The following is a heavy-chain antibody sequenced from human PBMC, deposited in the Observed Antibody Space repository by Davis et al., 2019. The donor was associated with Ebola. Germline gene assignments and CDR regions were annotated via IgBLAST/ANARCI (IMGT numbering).Heavy chain of an antibody. V-gene: IGHV5-51*01. CDR2: VYPRDSDS. D-gene: IGHD2-21*01. CDR1: GYGFTSHW. Sequence: GESLKISCKGSGYGFTSHWIAWVRQMPGKGLEWVGNVYPRDSDSRYSPSFEGQVTLSADKSINTAYLQWSSLRAPDTGIYYCASGMIVMGFRFDYWGQGTPVTVSS. CDR3: ASGMIVMGFRFDY. J-gene: IGHJ4*02.